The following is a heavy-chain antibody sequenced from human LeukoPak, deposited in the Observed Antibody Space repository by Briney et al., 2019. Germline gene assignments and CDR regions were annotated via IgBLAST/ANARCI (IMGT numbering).Heavy chain of an antibody. Sequence: SETLSLACTVSGCSMTGYYWSWVRQPPGKGLEWIGYIYYNGSTNYNPSLKSRVTISLDTSKTQFSLKLRSVTAADTALYCCARFTRGVVHSPRLSNIRFDSWGQGTLVTVSS. D-gene: IGHD1-1*01. J-gene: IGHJ5*01. CDR2: IYYNGST. V-gene: IGHV4-59*01. CDR3: ARFTRGVVHSPRLSNIRFDS. CDR1: GCSMTGYY.